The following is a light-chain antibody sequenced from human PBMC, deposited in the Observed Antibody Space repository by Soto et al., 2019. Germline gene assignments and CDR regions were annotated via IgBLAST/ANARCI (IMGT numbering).Light chain of an antibody. J-gene: IGKJ1*01. CDR3: LQHDNFPWT. V-gene: IGKV1-17*01. CDR2: AAS. CDR1: QSVNTY. Sequence: DIHMTQSPSSLSASVGDSVTITCRASQSVNTYLHWYQQKAGQAPKLLICAASNLQSGVPSRFSGSGSGTEFTLTISSLQPEDFETYYCLQHDNFPWTFGQGTKV.